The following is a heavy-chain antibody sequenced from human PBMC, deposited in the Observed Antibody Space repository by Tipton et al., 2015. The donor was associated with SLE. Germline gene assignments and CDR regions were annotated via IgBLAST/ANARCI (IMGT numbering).Heavy chain of an antibody. CDR3: ARHGGRYSAGGDYFDY. CDR2: INHSGST. D-gene: IGHD3-10*01. J-gene: IGHJ4*02. CDR1: GGSFSGYY. Sequence: TLSLTCAVYGGSFSGYYWSWIRQPPGKGLEWIGEINHSGSTNYNPSLKSRVTISVDTSKNQFSLKLTSVTAADTAVYYCARHGGRYSAGGDYFDYWVQGILVTVSS. V-gene: IGHV4-34*01.